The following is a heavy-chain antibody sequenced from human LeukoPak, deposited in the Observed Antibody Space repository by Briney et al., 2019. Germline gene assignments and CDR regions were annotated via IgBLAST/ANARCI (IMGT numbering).Heavy chain of an antibody. CDR2: VYYGRSP. D-gene: IGHD3-3*01. J-gene: IGHJ4*02. Sequence: SETLSLTCTVSGDSISRSTYYWAWIRQPPGKGLEWIGSVYYGRSPYFNPSLKSRVTISVDTSKNQFSLKLSSVTAADTAVYYCARPRSGSLYDYWGQGTLVTVSS. CDR3: ARPRSGSLYDY. V-gene: IGHV4-39*07. CDR1: GDSISRSTYY.